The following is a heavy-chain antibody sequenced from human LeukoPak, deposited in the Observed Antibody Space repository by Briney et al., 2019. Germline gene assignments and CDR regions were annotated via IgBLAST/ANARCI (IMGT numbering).Heavy chain of an antibody. D-gene: IGHD6-6*01. Sequence: HPGGSLRLSCAASGFTFSRYWMSWVRQAPGKGLEWVANIKQDGSEKGYVDSVKGRFTISRDNAKNSLYLQMNSLTAEDTAVYYCARESFAARWDWGQGTLVTVSS. CDR3: ARESFAARWD. V-gene: IGHV3-7*01. CDR1: GFTFSRYW. J-gene: IGHJ4*02. CDR2: IKQDGSEK.